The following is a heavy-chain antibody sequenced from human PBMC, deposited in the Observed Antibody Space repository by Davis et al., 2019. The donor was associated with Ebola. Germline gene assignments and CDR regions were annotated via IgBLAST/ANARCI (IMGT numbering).Heavy chain of an antibody. CDR3: AKDSSSSWHYYYGMDV. Sequence: SLKISCAASGFTFDDYAMHWARQAPGQGLEWVSGISWNSGSIGYADSVKGRFTIPRDNAKNSLYLQMNSLRAEDTALYYCAKDSSSSWHYYYGMDVWGQGTTVSVSS. CDR2: ISWNSGSI. V-gene: IGHV3-9*01. D-gene: IGHD6-6*01. J-gene: IGHJ6*02. CDR1: GFTFDDYA.